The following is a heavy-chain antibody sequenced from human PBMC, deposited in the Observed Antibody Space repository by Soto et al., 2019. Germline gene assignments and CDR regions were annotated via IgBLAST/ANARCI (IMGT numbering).Heavy chain of an antibody. V-gene: IGHV3-21*01. CDR1: GSTFSNYG. CDR3: ARDESAGSRIRY. J-gene: IGHJ4*02. Sequence: EVQVVESGGGLVKPGGSLRLSCTASGSTFSNYGMNWVRQAPGKGLEWVSSIDESGNYIYYADSVQGRFTISRDNVKNSLYLQMNSLRAEDTAVYFCARDESAGSRIRYWGQGTLVPVSS. CDR2: IDESGNYI. D-gene: IGHD2-2*01.